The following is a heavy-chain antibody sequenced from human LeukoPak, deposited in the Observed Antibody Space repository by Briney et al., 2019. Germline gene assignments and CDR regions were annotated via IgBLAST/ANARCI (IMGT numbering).Heavy chain of an antibody. V-gene: IGHV3-23*01. CDR3: AKDGSYRLTTVPYNDY. J-gene: IGHJ4*02. CDR2: ISGSGGST. CDR1: GFTFSSYA. D-gene: IGHD4-17*01. Sequence: PGGSLRLSCAASGFTFSSYAMSWVRQAPGKGLEWVSAISGSGGSTYYADSVKGRFTISRDNSKNTLYLQMNSLRAEDTAVYYCAKDGSYRLTTVPYNDYWGQGTLVTVSS.